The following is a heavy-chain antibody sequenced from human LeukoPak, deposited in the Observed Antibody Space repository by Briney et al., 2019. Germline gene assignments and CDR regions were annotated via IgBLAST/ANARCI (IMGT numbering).Heavy chain of an antibody. J-gene: IGHJ6*02. CDR1: GFTVSSNY. CDR2: IYNGGST. Sequence: PGGSLRLYCAASGFTVSSNYMSWVRQAPGKGLEWVSVIYNGGSTYYADSVKGRFTISRDNSKNTLYLQMNSLRAEDTAVYYCARGYYYATSGYSPFYYYYGMDVWGQGTTVTVSS. CDR3: ARGYYYATSGYSPFYYYYGMDV. V-gene: IGHV3-53*01. D-gene: IGHD3-22*01.